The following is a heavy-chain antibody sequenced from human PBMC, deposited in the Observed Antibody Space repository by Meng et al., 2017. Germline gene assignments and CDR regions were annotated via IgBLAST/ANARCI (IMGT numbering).Heavy chain of an antibody. CDR1: GYSISSGYY. V-gene: IGHV4-38-2*01. CDR3: ARHFRSRDGYNWDSFDI. D-gene: IGHD5-24*01. Sequence: SETLSLTCAVSGYSISSGYYWGWIRQPPGKGLEWIGSIYHSGSTYYNPSLKSRVAISVDTSKNQFSLRLSSVTAADTALYYCARHFRSRDGYNWDSFDIWGQGTMVTVSS. J-gene: IGHJ3*02. CDR2: IYHSGST.